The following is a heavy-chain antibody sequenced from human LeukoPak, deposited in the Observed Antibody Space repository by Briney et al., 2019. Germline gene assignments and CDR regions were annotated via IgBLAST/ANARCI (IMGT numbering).Heavy chain of an antibody. CDR1: GFIFSSYA. V-gene: IGHV3-23*01. D-gene: IGHD6-13*01. CDR3: AKPQQMANFDF. Sequence: GGSLRLSCAASGFIFSSYAMTWVRQAPGKGLEWVSAISASGGSTYYADSVRGRFTISRDNSKNTLYLQMSSLRAEDTAVYYCAKPQQMANFDFWGQGTLVTVSS. J-gene: IGHJ4*02. CDR2: ISASGGST.